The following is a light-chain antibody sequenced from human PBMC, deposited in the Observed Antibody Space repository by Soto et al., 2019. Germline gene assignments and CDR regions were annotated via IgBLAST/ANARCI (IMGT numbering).Light chain of an antibody. CDR2: KAS. Sequence: DIQMTQSPSTLSASLGDRVTITCRASQNINSWLAWYQQKPGKAPKLLIYKASSLESGVPSRFSGSGSGTEFTLTISSLQPDDFATYYCQQYNSYWTFGQGTKVDI. V-gene: IGKV1-5*03. CDR3: QQYNSYWT. CDR1: QNINSW. J-gene: IGKJ1*01.